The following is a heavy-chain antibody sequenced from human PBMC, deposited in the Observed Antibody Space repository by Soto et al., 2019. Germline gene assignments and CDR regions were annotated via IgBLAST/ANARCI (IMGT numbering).Heavy chain of an antibody. Sequence: SETLSLSCTLSVGSISIYYWSWIRQPAGKGLEWIGRIYTSGSTNYNPSLKSRVTMSVDTSKSQFSLKLSSVTAADTAVYYCARARAAAGTGFDSYYYGMDVWGQGTTVTVSS. CDR2: IYTSGST. D-gene: IGHD6-13*01. J-gene: IGHJ6*02. CDR1: VGSISIYY. CDR3: ARARAAAGTGFDSYYYGMDV. V-gene: IGHV4-4*07.